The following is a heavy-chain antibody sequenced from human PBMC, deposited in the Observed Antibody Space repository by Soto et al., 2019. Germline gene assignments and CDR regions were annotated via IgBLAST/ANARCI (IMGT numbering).Heavy chain of an antibody. D-gene: IGHD3-22*01. CDR1: GFTFSSYW. Sequence: GGSLRLSCAASGFTFSSYWMSWVRQAPGKGLEWVANIKQDGSEKYYVDSVKGRFTISRDNAKNSLYLQMNSLRAEDTAVYYCARSYYYDSSGYPLDIWGQGTMVTVSS. CDR2: IKQDGSEK. V-gene: IGHV3-7*03. CDR3: ARSYYYDSSGYPLDI. J-gene: IGHJ3*02.